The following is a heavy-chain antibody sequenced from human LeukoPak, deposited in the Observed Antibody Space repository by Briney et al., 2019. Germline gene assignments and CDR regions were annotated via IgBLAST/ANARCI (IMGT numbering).Heavy chain of an antibody. CDR2: INWNGGST. D-gene: IGHD2/OR15-2a*01. Sequence: AGGSLRLSCAASGFTFDDYGMSWVRQAPGKGLEWVSGINWNGGSTCYADSVKGRFIISRDNSKNTLYLQMNSLRAEDTAVYYCAKKYSTGLDPWGQGTLVTVSS. J-gene: IGHJ5*02. CDR3: AKKYSTGLDP. CDR1: GFTFDDYG. V-gene: IGHV3-20*04.